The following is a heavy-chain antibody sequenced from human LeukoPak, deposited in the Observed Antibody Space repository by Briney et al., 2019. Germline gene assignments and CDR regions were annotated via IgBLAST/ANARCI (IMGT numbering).Heavy chain of an antibody. CDR1: GGSFSGYY. J-gene: IGHJ3*02. CDR3: ARYIGNAVVVVRNDAFDI. D-gene: IGHD2-21*01. Sequence: SETLSLTCAVYGGSFSGYYWSWIRQPPGKGLEWIGEINHSGSTNYNPSLKSRVTISVDTSKNQFSLKLSSVTAADTAVYYCARYIGNAVVVVRNDAFDIWGQRTMVTVSS. V-gene: IGHV4-34*01. CDR2: INHSGST.